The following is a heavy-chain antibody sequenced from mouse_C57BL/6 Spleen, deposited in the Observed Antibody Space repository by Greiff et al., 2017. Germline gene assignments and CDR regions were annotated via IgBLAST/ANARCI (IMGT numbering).Heavy chain of an antibody. CDR3: ARSGYYGSSPLDY. CDR1: GYTFTDYY. J-gene: IGHJ2*01. Sequence: EVQLVESGPVLVKPGASVKMSCKASGYTFTDYYMNWVKQSHGKSLEWIGVINPYNGGTSYNQKFKGKATLTVDKSSSTAYIELNSLTSEDSAVYYCARSGYYGSSPLDYWGQGTTLTVSS. V-gene: IGHV1-19*01. D-gene: IGHD1-1*01. CDR2: INPYNGGT.